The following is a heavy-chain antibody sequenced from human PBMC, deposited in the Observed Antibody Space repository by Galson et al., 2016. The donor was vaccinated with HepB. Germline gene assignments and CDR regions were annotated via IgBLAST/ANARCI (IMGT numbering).Heavy chain of an antibody. CDR1: GFTFSDYY. V-gene: IGHV3-11*06. Sequence: LRLSCAASGFTFSDYYINWIRQAPGKGLEWVSCISSSSSYTNYADSVKGRFTISRDNAKNSLYLQMNSLRAEDTAVYYCAREGRGQLSNDAFDIWGQGTMVTVSS. CDR2: ISSSSSYT. D-gene: IGHD6-13*01. CDR3: AREGRGQLSNDAFDI. J-gene: IGHJ3*02.